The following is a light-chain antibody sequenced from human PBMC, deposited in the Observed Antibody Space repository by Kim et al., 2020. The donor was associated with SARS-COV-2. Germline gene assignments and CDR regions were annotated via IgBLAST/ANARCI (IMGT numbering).Light chain of an antibody. CDR2: GAS. V-gene: IGKV3-20*01. CDR3: QQYGDSPS. Sequence: LSPGEGATLTFRDSQRLRSGSFAWYQHQPGQAHSLLIYGASTRATGIPDRFSGSGSGTDFTLTISRLEPEDFAVYYCQQYGDSPSFGEGTKVEIK. J-gene: IGKJ4*01. CDR1: QRLRSGS.